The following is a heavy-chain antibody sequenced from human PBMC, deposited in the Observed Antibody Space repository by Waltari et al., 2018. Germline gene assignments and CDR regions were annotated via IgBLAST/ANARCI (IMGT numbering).Heavy chain of an antibody. D-gene: IGHD3-10*01. J-gene: IGHJ4*02. CDR1: GFTFGSPA. Sequence: EVQLLESGGGLVQPGGSLRLSCAASGFTFGSPAMSWVRQAPGKGLELVSTIPGSGDSTYYADSVQGRFTVSRDISKNTLYLQMNSLRAEDTAIYYCARCYGSGNAYKHFDYWGQGTLVTVSS. CDR3: ARCYGSGNAYKHFDY. V-gene: IGHV3-23*01. CDR2: IPGSGDST.